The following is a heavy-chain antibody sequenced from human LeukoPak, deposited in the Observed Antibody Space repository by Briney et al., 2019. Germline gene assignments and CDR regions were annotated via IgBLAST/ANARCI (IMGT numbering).Heavy chain of an antibody. CDR3: AKVYSSSSRDAFDV. D-gene: IGHD6-6*01. V-gene: IGHV4-34*01. Sequence: PSETLSLTCAVYGASFSGYYWSWIRQPPGKGLEWIGEINHSGSTNYNVSLESRVTMSVDTSKNQFTLKLNSVTAADTAVCYCAKVYSSSSRDAFDVWGPGTMVTVSS. CDR1: GASFSGYY. CDR2: INHSGST. J-gene: IGHJ3*01.